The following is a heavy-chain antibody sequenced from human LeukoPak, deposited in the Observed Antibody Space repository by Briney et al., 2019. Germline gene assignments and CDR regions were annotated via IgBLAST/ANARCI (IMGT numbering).Heavy chain of an antibody. CDR1: GFTFSSYE. V-gene: IGHV3-48*03. Sequence: PGGSLRLSCAASGFTFSSYEMNWVRQAPGKGLEWVSYISSSGSTIYYADSVKGRFTISRDNAKNSLYLQMNSLRVEDTALYYCAKDTLSMVRGAIFDYWGQGTLVTVSS. J-gene: IGHJ4*02. CDR3: AKDTLSMVRGAIFDY. D-gene: IGHD3-10*01. CDR2: ISSSGSTI.